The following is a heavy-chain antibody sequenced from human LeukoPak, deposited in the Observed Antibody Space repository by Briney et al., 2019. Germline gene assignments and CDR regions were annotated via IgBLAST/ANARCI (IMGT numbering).Heavy chain of an antibody. D-gene: IGHD6-19*01. CDR1: GFTFSSYW. Sequence: GGSLRLSCAASGFTFSSYWMSWVRQAPGKGREWVANIKQDGSEKYYVDSVKGRFTISRDNAKNSLYLQMNSLRAEDTAVYYCARDQYSSGWYVEYGHYWGQGTLITVSS. J-gene: IGHJ4*02. CDR3: ARDQYSSGWYVEYGHY. CDR2: IKQDGSEK. V-gene: IGHV3-7*01.